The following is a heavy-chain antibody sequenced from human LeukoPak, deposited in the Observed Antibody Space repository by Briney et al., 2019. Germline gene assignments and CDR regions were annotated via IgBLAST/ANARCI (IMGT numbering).Heavy chain of an antibody. CDR3: ARGAEYYAIWRGYAGYSDY. CDR2: IYTSGST. CDR1: GGSISSYY. V-gene: IGHV4-4*07. J-gene: IGHJ4*02. Sequence: SETLSLTCTVSGGSISSYYWSWIRQPAGKGLEWIGRIYTSGSTNYNPSLKSRVTMSVDTSKNQFSLKLSSVTAADTAVYYCARGAEYYAIWRGYAGYSDYWGQGISVTVSS. D-gene: IGHD3-3*01.